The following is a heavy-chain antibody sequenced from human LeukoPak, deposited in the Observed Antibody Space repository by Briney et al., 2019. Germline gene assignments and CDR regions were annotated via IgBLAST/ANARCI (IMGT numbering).Heavy chain of an antibody. CDR2: IYYSGST. D-gene: IGHD6-19*01. J-gene: IGHJ1*01. CDR1: GGSISSYY. CDR3: ASSGWSLIYFQH. V-gene: IGHV4-59*01. Sequence: PSETLSLTCTVSGGSISSYYWSWIRQPPGKGLEWIGYIYYSGSTNYNPSLKSRVTISVDTSKNQFSLKLSSVTAADTAAYYCASSGWSLIYFQHWGQGTLVTVSS.